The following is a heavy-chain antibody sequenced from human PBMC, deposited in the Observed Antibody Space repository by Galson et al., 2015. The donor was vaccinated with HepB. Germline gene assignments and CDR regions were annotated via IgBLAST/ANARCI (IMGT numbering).Heavy chain of an antibody. CDR2: IFWDEDK. CDR3: AHRSRWLHNYFDY. J-gene: IGHJ4*02. V-gene: IGHV2-5*02. D-gene: IGHD5-12*01. CDR1: GFSLTTSGVG. Sequence: LVKPTQTLTLTRTFSGFSLTTSGVGVGWIRQPPGKALEWLALIFWDEDKWFSPSLKSRLTITKDTSKNQVVLTVTNADPGDTGTYFCAHRSRWLHNYFDYWGQGILVTVSS.